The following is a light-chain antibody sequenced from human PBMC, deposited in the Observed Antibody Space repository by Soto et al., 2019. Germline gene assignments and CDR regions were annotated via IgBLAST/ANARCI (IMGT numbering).Light chain of an antibody. J-gene: IGKJ1*01. CDR1: QSVSSY. CDR2: DAS. V-gene: IGKV3-11*01. Sequence: EIVLTQSPATLSLSPGERATLSCRASQSVSSYLAWYQQKPGQAPRLLIYDASNRATGIPARFSGSGSGTEFTLTISSLQSEDFAVYYCQQCDDWPRTFGQGTKVDIK. CDR3: QQCDDWPRT.